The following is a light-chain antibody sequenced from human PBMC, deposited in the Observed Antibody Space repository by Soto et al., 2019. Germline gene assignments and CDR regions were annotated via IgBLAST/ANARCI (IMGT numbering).Light chain of an antibody. Sequence: IVLTQSPSTLSLSSGERAPLPCRGLQSVSSYLAWYQQKPGQAPRLLIYDASNRATGIPARFSGSGSGTDFTLTISSLEPEDFAVYYCQQRSNWPPTWTFGQGTKVDIK. J-gene: IGKJ1*01. CDR3: QQRSNWPPTWT. CDR1: QSVSSY. V-gene: IGKV3-11*01. CDR2: DAS.